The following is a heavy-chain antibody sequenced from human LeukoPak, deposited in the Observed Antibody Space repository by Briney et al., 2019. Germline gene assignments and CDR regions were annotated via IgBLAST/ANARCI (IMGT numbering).Heavy chain of an antibody. Sequence: SETLSLTCTVSSGSISSSSYYWGWIRQPPGKGLEWIGSIYYSGSTYYNPSLKSRVTISVDTSKNQFSLQLNSVTPEDTAVYCARDSIGAYTFDYWGQGTLVTVSS. V-gene: IGHV4-39*07. J-gene: IGHJ4*02. CDR2: IYYSGST. CDR3: ARDSIGAYTFDY. CDR1: SGSISSSSYY. D-gene: IGHD6-6*01.